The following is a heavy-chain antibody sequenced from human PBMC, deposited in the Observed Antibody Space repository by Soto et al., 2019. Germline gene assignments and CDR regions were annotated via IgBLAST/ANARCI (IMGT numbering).Heavy chain of an antibody. V-gene: IGHV4-30-4*01. J-gene: IGHJ6*02. CDR2: IYYSGST. CDR1: GGSISSGDYY. D-gene: IGHD2-8*01. Sequence: SETLSLTCTVSGGSISSGDYYWSWIRQPPGKGLEWIGYIYYSGSTYYNPSLKSRVTISVDTSKNQFSLKLSSVTAADTAVYYCASGYCTNGVCYTDYYYYYGMDVCGQGTTVTVSS. CDR3: ASGYCTNGVCYTDYYYYYGMDV.